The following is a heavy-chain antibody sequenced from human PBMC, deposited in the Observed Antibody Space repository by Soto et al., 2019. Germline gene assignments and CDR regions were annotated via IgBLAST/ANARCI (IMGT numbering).Heavy chain of an antibody. V-gene: IGHV4-39*01. D-gene: IGHD3-22*01. J-gene: IGHJ5*02. CDR2: IYYSGST. Sequence: QLQLQESGPGLVKPSETLSLTCTVSGGSISSSSYYWGWIRQPPGKGLEWIGSIYYSGSTYYNPSLKSRVTISVDTSKNQFSLKLSYVTAADTAVYYCARPKTYYYDSSGRGWFDPWGQGTLVTVSS. CDR3: ARPKTYYYDSSGRGWFDP. CDR1: GGSISSSSYY.